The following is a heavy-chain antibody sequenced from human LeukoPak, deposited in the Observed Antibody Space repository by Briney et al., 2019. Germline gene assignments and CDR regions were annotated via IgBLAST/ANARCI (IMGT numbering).Heavy chain of an antibody. D-gene: IGHD3-22*01. CDR2: ISYDGSNK. J-gene: IGHJ4*02. CDR3: AKDRILRGYYDSSGYADY. CDR1: GFTFSSYG. V-gene: IGHV3-30*18. Sequence: GGSLRLSCAASGFTFSSYGMHWVRQAPGKGLEWVAVISYDGSNKYYADSVRGRFTISRDNSKNTLYLQMNSLRAEDTAVYYCAKDRILRGYYDSSGYADYWGQGTLVTVSS.